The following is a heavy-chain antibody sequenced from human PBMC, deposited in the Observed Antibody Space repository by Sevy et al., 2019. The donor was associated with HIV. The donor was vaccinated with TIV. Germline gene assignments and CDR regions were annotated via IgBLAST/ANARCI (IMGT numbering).Heavy chain of an antibody. CDR1: GASVSSGRYY. CDR3: AGGGSYGLVSYHS. Sequence: SETLSLTCTVSGASVSSGRYYWSWIRQPPGKGLEWIGYIYYNGRANQNPSLKSRVTISVDTSKNQLSLNLRSVIAADTAVYYCAGGGSYGLVSYHSWGHGTLVTVSS. CDR2: IYYNGRA. V-gene: IGHV4-61*01. D-gene: IGHD3-10*01. J-gene: IGHJ5*01.